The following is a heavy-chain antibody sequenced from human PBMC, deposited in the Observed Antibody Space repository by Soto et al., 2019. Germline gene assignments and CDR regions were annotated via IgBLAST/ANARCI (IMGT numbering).Heavy chain of an antibody. CDR1: GYTFTSYY. Sequence: ASVKVSCKASGYTFTSYYMHWVRQAPGQGLEWMGIINPSGGSTSYAQKFQGRVTMTRDTSTSTVYMELSSLRSEDTAVYYCARAAAGTDDYYYYGMDVWGQGTTVTVSS. V-gene: IGHV1-46*01. J-gene: IGHJ6*02. D-gene: IGHD6-13*01. CDR3: ARAAAGTDDYYYYGMDV. CDR2: INPSGGST.